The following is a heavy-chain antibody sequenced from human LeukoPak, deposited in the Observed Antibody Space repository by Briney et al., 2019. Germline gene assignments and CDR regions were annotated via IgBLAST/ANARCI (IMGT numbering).Heavy chain of an antibody. J-gene: IGHJ3*02. CDR2: IYYSGST. CDR3: ARGVSPGLYAFDI. CDR1: GGSISSYY. V-gene: IGHV4-59*01. D-gene: IGHD6-13*01. Sequence: SETLSLTCTVSGGSISSYYWSWIRQPPGKGLEWIGYIYYSGSTNYNPPLKSRVTISVDTSKNRFSLKLSSVTAADTAVYYCARGVSPGLYAFDIWGQGTMVTVSS.